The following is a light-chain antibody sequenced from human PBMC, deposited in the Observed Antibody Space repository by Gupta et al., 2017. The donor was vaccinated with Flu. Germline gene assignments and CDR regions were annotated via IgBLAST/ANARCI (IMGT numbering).Light chain of an antibody. J-gene: IGLJ1*01. V-gene: IGLV2-14*01. CDR2: DVS. Sequence: QSALPQPASVSGSPGQSITISCTGTSSDVGRSNYVSWYQQDPGKAPKLMIYDVSNRPSGVSSRFSGSKSGNTASLTISGLEAEDESDYYCSSYTSTNTFYVFGTGTKVTVL. CDR1: SSDVGRSNY. CDR3: SSYTSTNTFYV.